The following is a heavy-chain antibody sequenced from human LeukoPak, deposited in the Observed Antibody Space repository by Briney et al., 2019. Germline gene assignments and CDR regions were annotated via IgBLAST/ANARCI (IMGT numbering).Heavy chain of an antibody. D-gene: IGHD1-26*01. J-gene: IGHJ4*02. Sequence: SETLSLTCTVSGGSISSYYWSWIRQPPGKGLEWIGYNYYSGSTNYNPSLKSRVTISVDTSKNQFSLKLSSVTAADTAVYYCARYSGSYYFDYWGQGTLVTVSS. CDR3: ARYSGSYYFDY. V-gene: IGHV4-59*01. CDR2: NYYSGST. CDR1: GGSISSYY.